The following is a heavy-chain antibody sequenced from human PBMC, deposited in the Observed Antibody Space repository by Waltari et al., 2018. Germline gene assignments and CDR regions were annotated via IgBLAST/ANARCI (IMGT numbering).Heavy chain of an antibody. J-gene: IGHJ5*01. CDR1: GFSLPSYP. Sequence: EERLVQSGGGLVQPGGSLRLSCEASGFSLPSYPMNWVRQGPGEGLEWVAYISETSRTTFYADSVRGRFIISRNNAKNSLSLQMVSLRGEDTAVYYCAVARGNYDVLTGFPVDSWGQGTLVTVSS. CDR2: ISETSRTT. D-gene: IGHD3-9*01. CDR3: AVARGNYDVLTGFPVDS. V-gene: IGHV3-48*01.